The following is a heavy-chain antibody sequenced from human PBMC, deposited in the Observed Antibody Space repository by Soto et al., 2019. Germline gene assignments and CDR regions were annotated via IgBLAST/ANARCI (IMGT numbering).Heavy chain of an antibody. CDR1: GFTFTSSS. J-gene: IGHJ4*02. CDR3: AAGDSSGYYGG. V-gene: IGHV1-58*01. D-gene: IGHD3-22*01. Sequence: QMQLVQSGHEVKKPGTSVKVSCKASGFTFTSSSVQWVRQARGQRLEWIGWITVGTGNTNYAQKLQERVSITRDMSTSTAYMELSNLRSEDTAVYYCAAGDSSGYYGGWGQGTQVTVSS. CDR2: ITVGTGNT.